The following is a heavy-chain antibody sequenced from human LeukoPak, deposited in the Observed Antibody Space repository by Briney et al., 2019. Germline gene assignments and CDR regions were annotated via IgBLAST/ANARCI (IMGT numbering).Heavy chain of an antibody. CDR2: MNPNSGNT. Sequence: GASVKVSCKASGYTFTSYDINWVRQATGQGLEWMGWMNPNSGNTGYAQKFQGRVTMTRNTSISTAYMELSSLRSEDTAVYYCAKKMTTSRGGRYYFDYWGRGTLVTVSS. V-gene: IGHV1-8*01. CDR1: GYTFTSYD. CDR3: AKKMTTSRGGRYYFDY. J-gene: IGHJ4*02. D-gene: IGHD4-17*01.